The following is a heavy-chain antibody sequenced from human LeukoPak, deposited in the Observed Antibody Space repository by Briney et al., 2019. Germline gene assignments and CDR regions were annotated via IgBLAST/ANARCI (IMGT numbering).Heavy chain of an antibody. D-gene: IGHD4-11*01. J-gene: IGHJ4*02. Sequence: GGSLRLSCAASGFTFSSYGMHWVRQAPGKGLEWVAFIRYDGSNKYYADSVKGRFTISRDNSKNTLYLQMNSLRAEDTAVYYCAKDYYSGAYWGQGTLVTVSS. CDR3: AKDYYSGAY. V-gene: IGHV3-30*02. CDR2: IRYDGSNK. CDR1: GFTFSSYG.